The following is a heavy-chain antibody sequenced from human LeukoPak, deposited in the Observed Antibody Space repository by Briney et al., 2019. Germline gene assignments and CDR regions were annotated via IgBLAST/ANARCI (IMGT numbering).Heavy chain of an antibody. CDR3: ARAQIQLWLGLFDY. CDR1: GGTFSSFA. D-gene: IGHD5-18*01. V-gene: IGHV1-69*01. J-gene: IGHJ4*02. CDR2: IIPIFGTA. Sequence: GSSVKVSCKASGGTFSSFAISWVRQAPGQGLEWMGGIIPIFGTANYAQKFQGRVTITADESTSTAYMELRSLRSDDTAVYYCARAQIQLWLGLFDYWGQGTLVTVSS.